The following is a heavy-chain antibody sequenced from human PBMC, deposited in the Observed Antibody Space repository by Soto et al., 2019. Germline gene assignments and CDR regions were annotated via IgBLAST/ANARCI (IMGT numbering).Heavy chain of an antibody. CDR3: ARDPEYSSLTYYYYYGMDV. CDR2: ISSSSSYI. CDR1: GLTFSSYS. D-gene: IGHD6-6*01. J-gene: IGHJ6*02. Sequence: PGGSLRLSCAASGLTFSSYSMNWFRQAPGKGLEWVSSISSSSSYIYYADSVKGRFTISRDNAKNSLYLQMNSLRAEDTAVYYCARDPEYSSLTYYYYYGMDVWGQGTTVTVSS. V-gene: IGHV3-21*01.